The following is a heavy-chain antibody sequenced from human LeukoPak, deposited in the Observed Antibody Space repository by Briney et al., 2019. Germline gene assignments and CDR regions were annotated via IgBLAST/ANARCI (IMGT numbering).Heavy chain of an antibody. CDR2: IYYSGST. V-gene: IGHV4-59*01. Sequence: PSETLSLTCTVSGGSISSYYWSWIRHPPGKGLEWIGYIYYSGSTNYNPSLKSRVTISVDTSKNQFSLKLSSVTAADTAVYYCARLTTVTPYYYYGMDVWGQGTTVTVSS. J-gene: IGHJ6*02. CDR1: GGSISSYY. CDR3: ARLTTVTPYYYYGMDV. D-gene: IGHD4-11*01.